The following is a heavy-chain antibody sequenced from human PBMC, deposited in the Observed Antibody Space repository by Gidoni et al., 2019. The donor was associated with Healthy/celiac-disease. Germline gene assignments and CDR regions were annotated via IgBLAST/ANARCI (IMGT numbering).Heavy chain of an antibody. Sequence: QVQLQQWGAGLLKPSETLSLTCAVYGGSFSGYYWSWIRQPPGKGLEWFGEINHSGSTNYNPSLKSRVTISVDTSKNQFSLKLSSVTAADTAVYYCARHTLTGTFDYWGQGTLVTVSS. CDR1: GGSFSGYY. CDR3: ARHTLTGTFDY. CDR2: INHSGST. D-gene: IGHD7-27*01. V-gene: IGHV4-34*01. J-gene: IGHJ4*02.